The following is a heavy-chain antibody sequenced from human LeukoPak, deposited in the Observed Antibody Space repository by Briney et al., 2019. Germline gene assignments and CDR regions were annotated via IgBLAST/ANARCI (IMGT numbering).Heavy chain of an antibody. CDR1: GYTFTGYY. J-gene: IGHJ3*02. D-gene: IGHD2-2*02. V-gene: IGHV1-2*04. CDR2: INPNSGGT. Sequence: ASVKVSCKASGYTFTGYYMHWVRQAPGQGLEWMRWINPNSGGTNYAQKFQGWVTMTRDTSISTAYMELSRLRSDDTAVYYCARGACSSTSCYKNAFDIWGQGTMVTVSS. CDR3: ARGACSSTSCYKNAFDI.